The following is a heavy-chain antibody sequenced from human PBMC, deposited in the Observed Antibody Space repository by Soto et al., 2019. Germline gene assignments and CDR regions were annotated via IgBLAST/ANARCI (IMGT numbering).Heavy chain of an antibody. CDR1: GYTFTSYG. CDR3: ARDAPYQYYGSGRDYYYGMDV. CDR2: ISAYNGNT. Sequence: QVQLVQSGAEVKKPGASVKVSCKASGYTFTSYGISWVRQAPGQGLEWMGWISAYNGNTNYAQKLQGRVTMTTDTSTSPAHMELRSLRSDDTAVYYCARDAPYQYYGSGRDYYYGMDVWGQGTTVTVSS. J-gene: IGHJ6*02. V-gene: IGHV1-18*01. D-gene: IGHD3-10*01.